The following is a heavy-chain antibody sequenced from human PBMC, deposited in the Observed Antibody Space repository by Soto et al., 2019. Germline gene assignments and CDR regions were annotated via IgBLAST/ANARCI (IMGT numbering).Heavy chain of an antibody. D-gene: IGHD3-16*02. Sequence: SETLSLTCSVSGGSINSYYWSWIRQAPGKGQQWIGYIYYSGNTDYNPSLKSRVTLSVDTSKNQFSLKLTSVTAADTATYYCTKETRYRGEIDDWGQGSLVTISS. CDR1: GGSINSYY. CDR3: TKETRYRGEIDD. J-gene: IGHJ4*01. V-gene: IGHV4-59*01. CDR2: IYYSGNT.